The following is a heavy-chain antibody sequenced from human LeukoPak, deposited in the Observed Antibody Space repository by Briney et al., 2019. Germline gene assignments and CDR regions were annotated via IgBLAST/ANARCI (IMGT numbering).Heavy chain of an antibody. Sequence: ASVKVSCKVSGYTLTDLSMHWVRQAPGKGLEWMGGFDPEDGETIYAQKFQGRVTMTEDTSTDTAYMELSSLRSEDTAVYYCATVSLTGTDAFDIWGQGTMVTVSS. V-gene: IGHV1-24*01. CDR2: FDPEDGET. J-gene: IGHJ3*02. D-gene: IGHD3-9*01. CDR3: ATVSLTGTDAFDI. CDR1: GYTLTDLS.